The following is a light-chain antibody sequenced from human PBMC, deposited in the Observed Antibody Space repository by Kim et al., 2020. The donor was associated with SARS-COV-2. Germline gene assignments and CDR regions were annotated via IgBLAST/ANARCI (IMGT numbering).Light chain of an antibody. CDR1: SSNIGNNA. CDR2: HND. CDR3: VVWDDRLNGLV. J-gene: IGLJ3*02. V-gene: IGLV1-36*01. Sequence: QSVLTQPPSVSEAPRQRVTISCSGSSSNIGNNAVNWYQQLPGKAPKLLIYHNDVLPSGVSDRFSGSKSGTSASLAISGLQSEDEADYHCVVWDDRLNGLVFGGGTKVTVL.